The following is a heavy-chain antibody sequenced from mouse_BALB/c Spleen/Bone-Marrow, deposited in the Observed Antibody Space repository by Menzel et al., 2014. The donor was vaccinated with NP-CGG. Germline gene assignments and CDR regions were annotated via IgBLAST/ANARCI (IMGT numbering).Heavy chain of an antibody. V-gene: IGHV1-14*01. Sequence: VQLQQSGPELVKPGASVKISCKASGYTFTSYVMHWVKQKPRQGLEWIGYINPYNDGTKYNEKFEGKATLTSDKSSSTAYIELSSLTSEDSAVYYCARSPSYGNYVDYWGQGTSVTVSS. D-gene: IGHD2-10*02. CDR2: INPYNDGT. CDR3: ARSPSYGNYVDY. J-gene: IGHJ4*01. CDR1: GYTFTSYV.